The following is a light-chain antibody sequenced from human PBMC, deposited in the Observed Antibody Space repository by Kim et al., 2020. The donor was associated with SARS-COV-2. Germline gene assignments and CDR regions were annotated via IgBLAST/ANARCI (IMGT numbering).Light chain of an antibody. J-gene: IGKJ4*01. Sequence: EIVLTQSPGTLSLSPGERATLSCRASRSVSSSYLAWYQQKPGQAPRLLIYGASSRATGIPDRFSGSGSGTDFTLTISRLEPEDFAVYYCQQYASSPLTFGGGTKLEI. V-gene: IGKV3-20*01. CDR3: QQYASSPLT. CDR1: RSVSSSY. CDR2: GAS.